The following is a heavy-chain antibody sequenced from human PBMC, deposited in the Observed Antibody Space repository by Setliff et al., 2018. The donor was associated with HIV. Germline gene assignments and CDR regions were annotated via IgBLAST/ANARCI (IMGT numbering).Heavy chain of an antibody. D-gene: IGHD2-21*01. CDR3: ARGVDCGGDCYPDY. J-gene: IGHJ4*02. CDR2: IIPIFGTT. V-gene: IGHV1-69*06. CDR1: GDTFNKYA. Sequence: SVKVSCKPSGDTFNKYAINWVRQAPGQGLEWMGKIIPIFGTTKYARNFQGRVTITADNSTSTTYMEMRSLRSDDTAMYYCARGVDCGGDCYPDYWGQGTLVTVSS.